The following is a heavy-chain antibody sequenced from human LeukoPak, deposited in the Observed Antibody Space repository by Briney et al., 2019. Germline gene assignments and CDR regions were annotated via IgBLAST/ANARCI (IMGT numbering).Heavy chain of an antibody. D-gene: IGHD6-19*01. CDR3: AKVPAVAGKKNWFDP. CDR1: GFTFSNYP. J-gene: IGHJ5*02. V-gene: IGHV3-23*01. CDR2: ISGGST. Sequence: GGSLRLSCAVAGFTFSNYPMSWVRQAPGKGLEWVSAISGGSTFYADSVKGRFTISRDNSKNTLYLQIDRLRAEDTAVYYCAKVPAVAGKKNWFDPWGLGTLVTVSS.